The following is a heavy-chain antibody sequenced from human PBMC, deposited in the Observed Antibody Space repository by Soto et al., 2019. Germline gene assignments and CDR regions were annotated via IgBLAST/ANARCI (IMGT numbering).Heavy chain of an antibody. D-gene: IGHD1-26*01. CDR3: ARAGGTVAAINFYGLDV. CDR1: GDSISSGGSY. CDR2: TYYIGSP. Sequence: SETLSLTCTVSGDSISSGGSYWTWIRQHPGKGLEWIGYTYYIGSPYYNPSLQSRVTISVDTSKNQVSLKLSSVTAADTAVYYCARAGGTVAAINFYGLDVWGQGTTVTVSS. V-gene: IGHV4-31*03. J-gene: IGHJ6*02.